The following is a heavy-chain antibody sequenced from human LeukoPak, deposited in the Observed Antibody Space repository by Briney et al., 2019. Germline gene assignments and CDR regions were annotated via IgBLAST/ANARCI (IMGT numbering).Heavy chain of an antibody. CDR2: ISSSSNTI. J-gene: IGHJ4*02. CDR1: GFNFSIYS. Sequence: GGSLRLSCAASGFNFSIYSMNWVRQAPGKGLEWVSYISSSSNTIYYADSVKGRFTISRDNAKNTLYLQMNSLTPEDTAVYYCVRQAQEDYWGQGTLVTVSS. CDR3: VRQAQEDY. D-gene: IGHD6-25*01. V-gene: IGHV3-48*01.